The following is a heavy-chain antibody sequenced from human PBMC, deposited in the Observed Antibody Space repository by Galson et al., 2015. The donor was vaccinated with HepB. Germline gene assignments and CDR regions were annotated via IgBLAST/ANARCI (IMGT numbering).Heavy chain of an antibody. CDR3: ARARRGYCSSTSCYADLNDY. V-gene: IGHV3-7*03. Sequence: SLRLSCAASGFTFSSYWMSWVRQAPGKGLEWVANIKQDGSEKYYVDSVKGRFTISRDNAKNSLYLQMNSLRAEDTAVYYCARARRGYCSSTSCYADLNDYWGQGTLVTVSS. D-gene: IGHD2-2*01. CDR1: GFTFSSYW. CDR2: IKQDGSEK. J-gene: IGHJ4*02.